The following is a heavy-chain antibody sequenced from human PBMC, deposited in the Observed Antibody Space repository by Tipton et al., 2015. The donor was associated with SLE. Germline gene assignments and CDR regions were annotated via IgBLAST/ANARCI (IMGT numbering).Heavy chain of an antibody. CDR3: ARRGVVEPPTIPYFYYYIDV. CDR2: ISYDGSNQ. CDR1: GFNFIAYA. V-gene: IGHV3-30*04. D-gene: IGHD1-14*01. Sequence: SLRLSCAASGFNFIAYAMHWVRQAPGKGLEWVAVISYDGSNQYYAGSVKGRFTISRDNSKNTLYLQMNSLRAEDTAVYYCARRGVVEPPTIPYFYYYIDVWRKGTTVIVSS. J-gene: IGHJ6*03.